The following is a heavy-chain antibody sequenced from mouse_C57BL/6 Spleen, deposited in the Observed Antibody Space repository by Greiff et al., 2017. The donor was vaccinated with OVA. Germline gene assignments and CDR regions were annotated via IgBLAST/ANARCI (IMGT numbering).Heavy chain of an antibody. CDR2: IRLKSDNYAT. CDR1: GFTFSNYW. Sequence: EVQLVESGGGLVQPGGSMKLSCVASGFTFSNYWMNWVRQSPEKGLEWVAQIRLKSDNYATHYAESVKGRFTISRDDSKSSVYLQMNNLRAEDTGIYYCNNYGSSRYYYAMDYWGQGTSVTVSS. J-gene: IGHJ4*01. V-gene: IGHV6-3*01. CDR3: NNYGSSRYYYAMDY. D-gene: IGHD1-1*01.